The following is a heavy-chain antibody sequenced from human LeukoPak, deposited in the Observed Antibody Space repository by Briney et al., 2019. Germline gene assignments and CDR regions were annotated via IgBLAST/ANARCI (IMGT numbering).Heavy chain of an antibody. V-gene: IGHV3-23*01. J-gene: IGHJ4*02. D-gene: IGHD6-13*01. Sequence: GGSLRVSCAASGFTFSSYAMSWVRQAPGKGLEWVSAISGSGGSTYYADSVKGRFTISRDNSKNTLYLQMNSLRAEDTAVYYCAKGKQLALYFDYWGQGTLVTVSS. CDR2: ISGSGGST. CDR3: AKGKQLALYFDY. CDR1: GFTFSSYA.